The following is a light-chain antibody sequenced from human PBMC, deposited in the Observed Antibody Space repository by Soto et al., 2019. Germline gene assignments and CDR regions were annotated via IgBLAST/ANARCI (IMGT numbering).Light chain of an antibody. V-gene: IGKV3-20*01. CDR1: QGVSSRF. CDR3: QQDENSPIT. J-gene: IGKJ5*01. CDR2: GTS. Sequence: TPSPSTLSASVMDRVTITCRASQGVSSRFLAWYQQKPGQAPRRRIYGTSCRATGSPDRFSGTDSETDFTRTINTLEAEDFAMYYCQQDENSPITVGQGTRREI.